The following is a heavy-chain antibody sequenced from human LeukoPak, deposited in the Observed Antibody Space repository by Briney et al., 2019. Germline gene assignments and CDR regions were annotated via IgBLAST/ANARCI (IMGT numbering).Heavy chain of an antibody. D-gene: IGHD4-11*01. CDR1: GFTFSSYA. V-gene: IGHV3-30-3*01. CDR3: ARALTTVTSWFDP. Sequence: GGSLRLSCAASGFTFSSYAMHWVRQAPGKGLEGAAVISHDGSNKYYAHSVQGRFTISSDNSKNTVYLQMNSLRAEGAAVYYCARALTTVTSWFDPWGKGTLVTVSS. J-gene: IGHJ5*02. CDR2: ISHDGSNK.